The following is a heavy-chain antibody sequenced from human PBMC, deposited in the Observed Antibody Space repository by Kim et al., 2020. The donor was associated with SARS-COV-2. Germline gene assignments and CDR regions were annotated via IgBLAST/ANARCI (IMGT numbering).Heavy chain of an antibody. V-gene: IGHV3-66*01. CDR3: ATYSGSYFGRYFQH. CDR2: IYSGVST. J-gene: IGHJ1*01. D-gene: IGHD1-26*01. Sequence: GGSLRLSCAASGFTVSSNYMSWVRQAPGKGLEWVSVIYSGVSTYYADSVKGRFTISRDNSKNTLYLQMNSLRVEDTAAYYCATYSGSYFGRYFQHWGQGT. CDR1: GFTVSSNY.